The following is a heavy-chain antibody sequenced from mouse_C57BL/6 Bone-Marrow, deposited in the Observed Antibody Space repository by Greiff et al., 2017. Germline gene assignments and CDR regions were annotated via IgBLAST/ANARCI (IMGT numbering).Heavy chain of an antibody. Sequence: VQLQQSGPGLVAPSPSLSITCTVSGFSLTSYAISWVRQPPGQGLEWLGVIWTGGGTNYNSALKSRLSISKDNSKSQVFLKMNSLQTDDTARYYCAGGSSYWYFDVWGTGTTVTVSS. CDR2: IWTGGGT. D-gene: IGHD1-1*01. CDR3: AGGSSYWYFDV. V-gene: IGHV2-9-1*01. CDR1: GFSLTSYA. J-gene: IGHJ1*03.